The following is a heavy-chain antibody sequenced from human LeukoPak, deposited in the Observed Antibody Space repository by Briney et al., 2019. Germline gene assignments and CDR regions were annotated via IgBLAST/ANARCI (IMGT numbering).Heavy chain of an antibody. CDR2: ITSSGGNT. D-gene: IGHD6-6*01. V-gene: IGHV3-23*01. CDR1: RFTVSSYA. J-gene: IGHJ4*02. Sequence: PGVSLRLSCAASRFTVSSYAMRWVPQAQGQGREWVSTITSSGGNTYYADSVKGRFTISRDNSKDTLYLEMNSLRAEDTAVYYCAKVHLSYYFDCWGQGTLVTVYS. CDR3: AKVHLSYYFDC.